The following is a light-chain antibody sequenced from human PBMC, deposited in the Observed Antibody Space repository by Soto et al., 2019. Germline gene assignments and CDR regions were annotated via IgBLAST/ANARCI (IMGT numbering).Light chain of an antibody. CDR1: SSDVGSYNR. CDR3: SSYTSSTTWV. CDR2: EVS. V-gene: IGLV2-18*02. Sequence: QSVLTQPPSVSGSPGQSVTISCTGTSSDVGSYNRVSWYQQPPGTAPKLMIYEVSNRPSGVPDRFSGSKSGNTASLTISGLRAEDEADYFCSSYTSSTTWVFGGGTKLTGL. J-gene: IGLJ3*02.